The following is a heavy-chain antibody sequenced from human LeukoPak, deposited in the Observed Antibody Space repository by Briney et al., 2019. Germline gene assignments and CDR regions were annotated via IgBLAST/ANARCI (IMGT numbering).Heavy chain of an antibody. CDR1: GYTLTELS. CDR2: FDPEDGET. J-gene: IGHJ4*02. CDR3: ATWVGGLGELSLSDLDY. V-gene: IGHV1-24*01. Sequence: ASVKVSCKVSGYTLTELSMHWVRQAPGKGLEWMGGFDPEDGETIYAQKFQGRVTMTEDTSTDTAYMELSSLRSEDTAVYYRATWVGGLGELSLSDLDYWGQGTLVTVSS. D-gene: IGHD3-16*02.